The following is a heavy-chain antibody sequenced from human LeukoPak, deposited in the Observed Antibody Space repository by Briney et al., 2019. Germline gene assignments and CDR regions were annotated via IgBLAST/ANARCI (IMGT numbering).Heavy chain of an antibody. CDR3: ARAPIVGATFEDY. J-gene: IGHJ4*02. V-gene: IGHV3-21*01. D-gene: IGHD1-26*01. CDR1: GFTFSSYS. Sequence: GGSLRLSCAASGFTFSSYSMNWVRQAPGKGLEWVSSISSSSSYIYYADSVKGRFTISRDNAKNSLYLQMNSLRAEDTAVYYCARAPIVGATFEDYWGQGTLVTVSS. CDR2: ISSSSSYI.